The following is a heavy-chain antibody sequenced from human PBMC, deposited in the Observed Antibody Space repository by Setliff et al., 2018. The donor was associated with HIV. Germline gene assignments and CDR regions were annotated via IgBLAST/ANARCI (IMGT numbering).Heavy chain of an antibody. Sequence: SETLSLTCIVSGGSISSSSYYWSWIRQHPRKGLEWIGYIYYTGSTYYNPSLKSRVTISVDTSKNQFSLKLSSVTAADTAVYYCARAPFYYGSGSYQTFDYWGQGTLVTVSS. J-gene: IGHJ4*02. D-gene: IGHD3-10*01. CDR3: ARAPFYYGSGSYQTFDY. CDR1: GGSISSSSYY. V-gene: IGHV4-31*03. CDR2: IYYTGST.